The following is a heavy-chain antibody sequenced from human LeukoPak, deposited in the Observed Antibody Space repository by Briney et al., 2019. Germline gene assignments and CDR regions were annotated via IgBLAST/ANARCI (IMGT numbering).Heavy chain of an antibody. J-gene: IGHJ4*02. D-gene: IGHD2/OR15-2a*01. Sequence: PGGSLRLSCGASGFAFSSSTMSWVRQAPGKGLEWVSGISGTDDNTYYADSVKGRFTISRDNSKNTLYLQMNSLRAEDTAVYYCANHVIVPDDFDYWGQGTLVTVSS. V-gene: IGHV3-23*01. CDR1: GFAFSSST. CDR2: ISGTDDNT. CDR3: ANHVIVPDDFDY.